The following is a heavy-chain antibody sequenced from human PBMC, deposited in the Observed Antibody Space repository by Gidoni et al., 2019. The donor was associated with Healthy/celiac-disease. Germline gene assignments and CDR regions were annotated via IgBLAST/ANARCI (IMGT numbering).Heavy chain of an antibody. J-gene: IGHJ5*02. CDR1: GGTFSSYA. D-gene: IGHD6-19*01. CDR2: IIPIFGTA. CDR3: ARGELGSEGGFDP. V-gene: IGHV1-69*01. Sequence: QVQLVHSGAEVQKPGSSVTVSCQASGGTFSSYAISWVRQAPGQGLEWMGGIIPIFGTANYAQKFQGRVTITADESTSTAYMELSSLRSEDTAVYYCARGELGSEGGFDPWGQGTLVTVSS.